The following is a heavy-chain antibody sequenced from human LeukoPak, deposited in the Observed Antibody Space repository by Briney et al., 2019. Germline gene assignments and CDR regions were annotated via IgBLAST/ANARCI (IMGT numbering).Heavy chain of an antibody. Sequence: PSETLSLTCTVSGVSINDFYWTWIRQSPGNGLEWIGYIYYDGSTDYNPSLKSRVTMSIDTSRSQFSLKLNSVTAADTAVYYCARKMSRLAHFGVALNWFDPWGQGTLVTVSS. J-gene: IGHJ5*02. CDR2: IYYDGST. V-gene: IGHV4-59*01. CDR1: GVSINDFY. CDR3: ARKMSRLAHFGVALNWFDP. D-gene: IGHD3-3*01.